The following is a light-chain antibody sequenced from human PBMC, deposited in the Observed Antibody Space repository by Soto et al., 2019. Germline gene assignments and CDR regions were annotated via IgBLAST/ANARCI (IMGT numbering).Light chain of an antibody. CDR1: DSDVGSYDL. V-gene: IGLV2-23*02. J-gene: IGLJ1*01. CDR3: SSYAGTSHYV. CDR2: EVT. Sequence: QSALTQPASVSASPGQSITISCTGSDSDVGSYDLVSWYQQHPDKAPKLLIYEVTKRPSGVSNRFSGSKSDNTASLTISGLQAEYEADYYCSSYAGTSHYVFGTGTKVTVL.